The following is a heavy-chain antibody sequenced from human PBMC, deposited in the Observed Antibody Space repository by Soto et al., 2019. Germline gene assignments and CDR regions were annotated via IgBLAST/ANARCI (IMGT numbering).Heavy chain of an antibody. D-gene: IGHD4-17*01. J-gene: IGHJ4*02. Sequence: GGSLRLSCTASGFTFGDYAMSWFRQAPGKGLEWVGFIRSKAYGGTTEYAASVKGRFTISRDDSKSIAYLQMNSLKTEDTAVYYCTREMTTVVTTPNDYWGQGTLVTVSS. V-gene: IGHV3-49*03. CDR3: TREMTTVVTTPNDY. CDR1: GFTFGDYA. CDR2: IRSKAYGGTT.